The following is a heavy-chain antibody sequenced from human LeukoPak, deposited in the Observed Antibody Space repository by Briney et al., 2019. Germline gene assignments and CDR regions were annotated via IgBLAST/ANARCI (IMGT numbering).Heavy chain of an antibody. CDR2: IYWNDDE. CDR1: GCSLRTRGVG. J-gene: IGHJ4*02. V-gene: IGHV2-5*01. CDR3: AHTIKRVSFDS. Sequence: ASGPTLVNPTQTLTLTCTFSGCSLRTRGVGAGWIRQPPGKALEWLALIYWNDDEHYSPSLKSRLTIAKDTSKNQVVLTMTNMDPVDTATYYCAHTIKRVSFDSWGQGTLVTVSS. D-gene: IGHD5-12*01.